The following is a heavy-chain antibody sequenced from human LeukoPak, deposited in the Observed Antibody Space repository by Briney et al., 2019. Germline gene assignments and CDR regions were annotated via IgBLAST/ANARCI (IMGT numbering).Heavy chain of an antibody. Sequence: KSSETLSLTCTVSGGSISSSSYYWGWIRQPPGKGLEWIGSIYYSGSTYYNPSLKSRVTISVDTSKNQFSLKLSSVTAADTAVYYCARSRIAALGQWGQGTLVTVSS. D-gene: IGHD6-6*01. V-gene: IGHV4-39*07. CDR2: IYYSGST. CDR3: ARSRIAALGQ. J-gene: IGHJ4*02. CDR1: GGSISSSSYY.